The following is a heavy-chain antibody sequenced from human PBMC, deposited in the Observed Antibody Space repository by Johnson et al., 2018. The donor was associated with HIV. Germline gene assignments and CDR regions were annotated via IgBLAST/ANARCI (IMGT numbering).Heavy chain of an antibody. CDR2: IKQDGSEK. CDR1: GFIFSSYW. Sequence: VQLVESGGGLVQPGGSLRLSCAASGFIFSSYWMSWVRQAPGKGLEWVANIKQDGSEKYYVDSVKGRFTISRDNAKNSLYLQMNSLRAEDTAVYYCARGITMIVVVKGDAFDIWGQGTMVTVSS. D-gene: IGHD3-22*01. CDR3: ARGITMIVVVKGDAFDI. J-gene: IGHJ3*02. V-gene: IGHV3-7*04.